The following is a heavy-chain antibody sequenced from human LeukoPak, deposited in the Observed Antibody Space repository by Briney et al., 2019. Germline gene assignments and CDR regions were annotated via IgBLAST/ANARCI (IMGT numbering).Heavy chain of an antibody. V-gene: IGHV3-11*04. CDR3: ARDQRPPSALVPAAIDY. CDR2: ISSSGSTI. CDR1: GFTFSDYY. J-gene: IGHJ4*02. Sequence: PGGSLRLSCAASGFTFSDYYMSWIRQAPGKGLEWVSYISSSGSTIYYADSVKGRFTISRDNAKNSLYLQMNSLRAEDTAVYYCARDQRPPSALVPAAIDYWGQGTLVTVSS. D-gene: IGHD2-2*01.